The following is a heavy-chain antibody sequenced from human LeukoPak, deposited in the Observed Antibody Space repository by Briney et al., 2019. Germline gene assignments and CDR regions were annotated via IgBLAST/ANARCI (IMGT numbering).Heavy chain of an antibody. CDR2: ISNSGGST. CDR1: GFTFSRFG. Sequence: GGSLRLSCAASGFTFSRFGVSWVRQAPGKGLEWVSAISNSGGSTYYADSVKGRFTISRDNAKNSLYLQMNSLRAEDTAVYYCAELGITMIGGVWGKGTTVTISS. CDR3: AELGITMIGGV. V-gene: IGHV3-23*01. J-gene: IGHJ6*04. D-gene: IGHD3-10*02.